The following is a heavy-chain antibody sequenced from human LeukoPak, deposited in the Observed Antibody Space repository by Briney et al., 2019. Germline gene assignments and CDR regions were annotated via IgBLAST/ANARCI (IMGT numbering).Heavy chain of an antibody. CDR3: ARWGYYDSSGYSEGDY. CDR1: GYTFTSYG. Sequence: ASVKVSCKASGYTFTSYGISWVRQAPGQGLEWMGWISAYNGNTNYAQKLQGRVTMTTDTSTSTAYMELRSLRSDDTAVYYCARWGYYDSSGYSEGDYWGQGTLVTVSS. D-gene: IGHD3-22*01. J-gene: IGHJ4*02. V-gene: IGHV1-18*01. CDR2: ISAYNGNT.